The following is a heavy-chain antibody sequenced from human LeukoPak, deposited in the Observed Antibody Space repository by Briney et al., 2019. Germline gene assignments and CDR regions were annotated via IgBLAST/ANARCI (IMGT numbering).Heavy chain of an antibody. CDR1: GFTFSGHW. D-gene: IGHD3-10*01. CDR3: ARDPRRVDRFRFRDYYYYFGMDV. J-gene: IGHJ6*02. Sequence: PGGSLRLSCAASGFTFSGHWMHWVRRAPGKGLVWVSRIDTDGTSTTYADSVKGRFIISRDNAKNTLYLQMNSLRAEDTALYYCARDPRRVDRFRFRDYYYYFGMDVWGQGTTVTVSS. V-gene: IGHV3-74*03. CDR2: IDTDGTST.